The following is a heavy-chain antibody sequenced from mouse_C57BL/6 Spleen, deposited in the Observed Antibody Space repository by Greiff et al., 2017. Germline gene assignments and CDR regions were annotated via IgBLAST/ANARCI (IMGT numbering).Heavy chain of an antibody. V-gene: IGHV1-69*01. CDR3: ARWTYDSSSGYAMDY. CDR2: IDPSDSYT. CDR1: GYTFTSYW. J-gene: IGHJ4*01. D-gene: IGHD1-1*01. Sequence: QVQLQQPGAELVLPGASVKLSCKASGYTFTSYWMHWVKQRPGQGLEWIGEIDPSDSYTTSNQKFKGKSTLTVDKSSSTAYMQLSSLTSEDSAVYYCARWTYDSSSGYAMDYWGQGTSVTVSS.